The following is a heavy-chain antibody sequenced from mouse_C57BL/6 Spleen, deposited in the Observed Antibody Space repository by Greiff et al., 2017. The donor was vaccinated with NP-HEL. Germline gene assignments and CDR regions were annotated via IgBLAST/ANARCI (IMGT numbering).Heavy chain of an antibody. CDR3: ASDYDYAFAY. J-gene: IGHJ3*01. D-gene: IGHD2-4*01. CDR1: GYSITSGYY. Sequence: EVQLQESGPGLVKPSPSLSLTCSVTGYSITSGYYWNWIRQFPGNKLEWMGYISYDGSNNYNPSLKNRISITRDTSKNQFCRKLNSVTTKDTATYYCASDYDYAFAYWGQGTLVTVSA. V-gene: IGHV3-6*01. CDR2: ISYDGSN.